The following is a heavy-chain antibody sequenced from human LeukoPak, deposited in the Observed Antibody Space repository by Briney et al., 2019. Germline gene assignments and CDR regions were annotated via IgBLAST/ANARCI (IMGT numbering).Heavy chain of an antibody. Sequence: ASVKVSCKVSGCTLTELSMHWVRQAPGKGLEWMGGFDPEDGETIYAQKFQGRVTMTEDTSTDTAYIELSSLRSEDTAVYYCATNKHDFWRFPTGYFDLWGRGTLVTVSS. CDR2: FDPEDGET. J-gene: IGHJ2*01. D-gene: IGHD3-3*01. CDR3: ATNKHDFWRFPTGYFDL. CDR1: GCTLTELS. V-gene: IGHV1-24*01.